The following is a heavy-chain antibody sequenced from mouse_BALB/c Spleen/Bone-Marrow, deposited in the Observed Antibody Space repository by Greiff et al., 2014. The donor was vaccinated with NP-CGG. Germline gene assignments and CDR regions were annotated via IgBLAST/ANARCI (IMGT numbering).Heavy chain of an antibody. Sequence: VKLVESGAELAKPGASVKMSCKASGYTFTSYWMHWVKQRPGQGLEWIGYINPSTGYTEYNQKFKDKATLTADKSSSTAYMQLSSLTSEDSAVYFCERGRFAYWGQGTLVTVSA. CDR1: GYTFTSYW. CDR2: INPSTGYT. CDR3: ERGRFAY. V-gene: IGHV1-7*01. J-gene: IGHJ3*01.